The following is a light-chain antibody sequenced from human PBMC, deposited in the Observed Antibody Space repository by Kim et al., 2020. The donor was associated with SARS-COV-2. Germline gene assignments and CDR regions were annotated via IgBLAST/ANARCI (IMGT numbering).Light chain of an antibody. CDR2: DAS. V-gene: IGKV3-11*01. CDR3: QQRSIWPPFT. Sequence: EIVLTQSPATLSLSPGERATLSCRASQSVSSYLAWYQQKPGQAPRLLIYDASNRATGIPARFSGSGSGTDFTLTISSLEPEDFAVYYCQQRSIWPPFTFGPRS. J-gene: IGKJ3*01. CDR1: QSVSSY.